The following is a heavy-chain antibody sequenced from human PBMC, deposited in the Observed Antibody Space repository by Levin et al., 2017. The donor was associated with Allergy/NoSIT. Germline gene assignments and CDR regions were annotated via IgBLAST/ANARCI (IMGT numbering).Heavy chain of an antibody. Sequence: SCAASGFTFSTYDMNWFRQAPGKGLEWVSFISGSGNTIHYADSVKGRFTISRDNAKNSLYLQMNSLRDEDTAVYFCTRGLTWTIPDFWGQGTLITVSS. V-gene: IGHV3-48*03. CDR3: TRGLTWTIPDF. CDR2: ISGSGNTI. D-gene: IGHD3-9*01. J-gene: IGHJ4*02. CDR1: GFTFSTYD.